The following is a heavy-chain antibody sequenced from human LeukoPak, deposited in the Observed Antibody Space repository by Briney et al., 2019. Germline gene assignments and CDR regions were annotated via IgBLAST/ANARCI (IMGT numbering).Heavy chain of an antibody. CDR3: AREGNYYDILTVYYFDY. Sequence: SETLSLTCTVSGGSISSYYWSWIRQPPGKGLEWIGYIYYSGSTNYNPSLKSRVTISVDRSKNQFSLKLSSVTAADTAVYYCAREGNYYDILTVYYFDYWGQGTLVTVSS. J-gene: IGHJ4*02. CDR1: GGSISSYY. D-gene: IGHD3-9*01. CDR2: IYYSGST. V-gene: IGHV4-59*12.